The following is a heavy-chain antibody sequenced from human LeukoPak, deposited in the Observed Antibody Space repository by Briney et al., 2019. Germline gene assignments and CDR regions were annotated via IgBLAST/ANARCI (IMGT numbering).Heavy chain of an antibody. CDR1: GFTFDDYT. CDR2: ISWDGGST. D-gene: IGHD3-3*01. Sequence: GGSLRLSCAASGFTFDDYTMHWVRQAPGKGLEWVSLISWDGGSTYYADSVKGRFTISRDRSKNTLYLQMNSLRAEDTAVYYCAKGTYYDFWSGYYSHLDYWGQGTLVTVSS. J-gene: IGHJ4*02. V-gene: IGHV3-43*01. CDR3: AKGTYYDFWSGYYSHLDY.